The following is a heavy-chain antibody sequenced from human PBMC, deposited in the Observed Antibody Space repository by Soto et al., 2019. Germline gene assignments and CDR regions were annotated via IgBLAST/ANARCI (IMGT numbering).Heavy chain of an antibody. CDR3: ARGGSSWMNWFDP. J-gene: IGHJ5*02. Sequence: SETLSLTCTVSGGSISSYYWSWIRQPPGKGLEWIGYIYYSGSTNYNPSLKSRVTISVDTSKNQFSLKLSSVTAADTAVYYCARGGSSWMNWFDPWGQGTLVTVSS. D-gene: IGHD6-13*01. CDR1: GGSISSYY. CDR2: IYYSGST. V-gene: IGHV4-59*01.